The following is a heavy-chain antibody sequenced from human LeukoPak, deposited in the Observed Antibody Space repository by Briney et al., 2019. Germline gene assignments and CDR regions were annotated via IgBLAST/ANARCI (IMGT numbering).Heavy chain of an antibody. V-gene: IGHV3-48*01. Sequence: GGSLRLSCAASGFTFSSYSMDWVRQAPGKGLEWVSYISSGGSTIYYADSVKGRFTISRDNAANSLYLQMNSLRAEDTAIYYCARSRGGYDIDYWGQGTLVTVSS. CDR2: ISSGGSTI. CDR1: GFTFSSYS. CDR3: ARSRGGYDIDY. D-gene: IGHD5-12*01. J-gene: IGHJ4*02.